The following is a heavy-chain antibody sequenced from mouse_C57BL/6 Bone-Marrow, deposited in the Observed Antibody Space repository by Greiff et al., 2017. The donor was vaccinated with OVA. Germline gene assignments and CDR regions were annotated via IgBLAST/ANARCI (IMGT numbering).Heavy chain of an antibody. CDR2: ISNGGGST. D-gene: IGHD2-3*01. J-gene: IGHJ2*01. CDR1: GFTFSDYY. V-gene: IGHV5-12*01. Sequence: EVQGVESGGGLVQPGGSLKLSCAASGFTFSDYYMYWVRQTPEKRLEWVAYISNGGGSTYYPDTVKGRFTISRDNAKNTLYLQMSRLKSEDTAMYYCARQGDGYYGRVYFDYWGQGTTLTVSS. CDR3: ARQGDGYYGRVYFDY.